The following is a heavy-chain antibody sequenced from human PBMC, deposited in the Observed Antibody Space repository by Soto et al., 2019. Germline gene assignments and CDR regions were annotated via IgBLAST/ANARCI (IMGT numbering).Heavy chain of an antibody. D-gene: IGHD5-18*01. CDR2: IYHSGST. V-gene: IGHV4-30-2*01. J-gene: IGHJ4*02. CDR1: GGSISSGGYS. CDR3: ARGQGGYSYGAELDY. Sequence: SETLSLTXAVSGGSISSGGYSWSWIRQPPGKGLEWIGYIYHSGSTYYNPSLKSRVTISVDRSKNQSSLKLSSVTAADTAVYYCARGQGGYSYGAELDYWGQGTLVTVSS.